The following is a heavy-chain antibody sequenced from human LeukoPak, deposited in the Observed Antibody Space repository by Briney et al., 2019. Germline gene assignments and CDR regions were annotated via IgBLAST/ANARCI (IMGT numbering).Heavy chain of an antibody. CDR2: IYYSGST. D-gene: IGHD6-13*01. CDR3: ARDAVWYSSSWYGRGYYMDV. CDR1: GGSISSGGYS. Sequence: SETLSLTCAVSGGSISSGGYSWSWIRQPPGKGLEWIGYIYYSGSTYYNPSLKSRVTISVDTSKNQFSLKLSSVTAADTAVYYCARDAVWYSSSWYGRGYYMDVWGRGTTVTVSS. V-gene: IGHV4-30-4*07. J-gene: IGHJ6*03.